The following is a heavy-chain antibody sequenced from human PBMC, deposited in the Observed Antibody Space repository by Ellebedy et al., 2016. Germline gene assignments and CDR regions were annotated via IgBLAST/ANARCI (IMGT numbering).Heavy chain of an antibody. CDR2: INPNSGGT. CDR1: GYTFTAYY. Sequence: ASVKVSXKASGYTFTAYYMHWVRQAPGQGLEWMGWINPNSGGTNYAQKFQGRVTMTRDTSISTAYMELSRLRSDDTAVYYCARSVPAEYYYYYGMDVWGQGTTVTVSS. V-gene: IGHV1-2*02. CDR3: ARSVPAEYYYYYGMDV. D-gene: IGHD2-2*01. J-gene: IGHJ6*02.